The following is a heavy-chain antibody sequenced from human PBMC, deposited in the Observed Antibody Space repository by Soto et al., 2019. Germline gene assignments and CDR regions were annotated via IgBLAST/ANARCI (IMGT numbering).Heavy chain of an antibody. CDR3: ARHKGGDPYYFAY. Sequence: QVQLVESGGGVVQPGMSLRLSCAASGFTFSNYGMHWVRQAPGKGLEWVAVIWYDGSNKYYADSVKGRFTISRDNSKNPLYLQMNPRRAEDTAVYYCARHKGGDPYYFAYWGQGTLVTVSS. D-gene: IGHD4-17*01. CDR1: GFTFSNYG. CDR2: IWYDGSNK. V-gene: IGHV3-33*01. J-gene: IGHJ4*02.